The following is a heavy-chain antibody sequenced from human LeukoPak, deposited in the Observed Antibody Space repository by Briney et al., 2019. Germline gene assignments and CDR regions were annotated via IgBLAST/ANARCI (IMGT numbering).Heavy chain of an antibody. CDR1: GGSISSSSYY. J-gene: IGHJ4*02. CDR2: IYYSGST. CDR3: ARSTVTHFE. V-gene: IGHV4-39*01. Sequence: SETQSLTCTVSGGSISSSSYYWGWIRQPPGKGLEWIGSIYYSGSTYYNPSLKSRVTISVDTSKNQFSLKLSSVTAADTAVYYCARSTVTHFEGGQGTLVTVSS. D-gene: IGHD4-17*01.